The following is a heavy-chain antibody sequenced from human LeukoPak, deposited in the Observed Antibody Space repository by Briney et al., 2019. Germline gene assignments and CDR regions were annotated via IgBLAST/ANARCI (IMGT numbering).Heavy chain of an antibody. D-gene: IGHD4-17*01. J-gene: IGHJ6*02. CDR1: GFTFSSYA. Sequence: GGSLRLSCAASGFTFSSYATHWVRQAPGKGLEWVAVISYDGSNKYYEDSVKGRFTISRDNSKNTLYLQMNSLRAEDTAVYYCARVKDYGDLLEHYYYYGMDVWGQGTTVTVSS. CDR2: ISYDGSNK. CDR3: ARVKDYGDLLEHYYYYGMDV. V-gene: IGHV3-30*04.